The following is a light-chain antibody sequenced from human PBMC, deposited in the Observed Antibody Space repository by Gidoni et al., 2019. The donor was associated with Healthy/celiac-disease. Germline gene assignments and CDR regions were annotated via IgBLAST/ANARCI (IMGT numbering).Light chain of an antibody. CDR3: QQSYSTPT. J-gene: IGKJ4*02. V-gene: IGKV1-39*01. Sequence: IPLTQSPSSLSSSVADRVTITCRVSQGIISYLNWYKQKPGKVPKLLIYAASSLQSGVPSRFRGSGAGTDFTLTISSLQPEDFATYYCQQSYSTPTFGGGTKVEIK. CDR1: QGIISY. CDR2: AAS.